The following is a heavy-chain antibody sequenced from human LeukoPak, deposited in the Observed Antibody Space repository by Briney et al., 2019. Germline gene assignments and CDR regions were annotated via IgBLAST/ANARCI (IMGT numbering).Heavy chain of an antibody. V-gene: IGHV1-18*01. CDR2: ISAYNGNT. D-gene: IGHD3-22*01. Sequence: ASVKVSCKASGYTFTSYGISWVRQAPGQGLEWMGWISAYNGNTKYAQKLQGRVTMTTDTSTSTAYMELRSLRSDDTAVYYCARDHQDSSGYSPFDYWGQGTLVTVSS. CDR1: GYTFTSYG. CDR3: ARDHQDSSGYSPFDY. J-gene: IGHJ4*02.